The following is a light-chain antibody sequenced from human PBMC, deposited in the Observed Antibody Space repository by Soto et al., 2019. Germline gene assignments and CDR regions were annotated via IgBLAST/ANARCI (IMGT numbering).Light chain of an antibody. Sequence: QSVLTQPPSASGTPGQRVTISCTGSSSNIGSNTVNWYQQLPGTAPKLLIYSNNQRPSGVPARFSCSKSCTSASLGISGLQSEDEAGYYCAAWDDSLNGLVFGGGTKLTVL. CDR1: SSNIGSNT. CDR3: AAWDDSLNGLV. J-gene: IGLJ3*02. V-gene: IGLV1-44*01. CDR2: SNN.